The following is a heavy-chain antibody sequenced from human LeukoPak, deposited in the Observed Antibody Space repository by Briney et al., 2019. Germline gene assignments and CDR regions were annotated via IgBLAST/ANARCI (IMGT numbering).Heavy chain of an antibody. J-gene: IGHJ5*02. CDR1: GYTFTSSG. V-gene: IGHV1-18*01. D-gene: IGHD6-19*01. Sequence: GAPGKLSCKASGYTFTSSGISCVRQAPGHGLEWMGGISAYNGNTNYAQKLQGRVTMTTDTSTSTAYMEPRSLRSDDTAVYYCARFRAVADEFDPWGQGTLVTVSS. CDR2: ISAYNGNT. CDR3: ARFRAVADEFDP.